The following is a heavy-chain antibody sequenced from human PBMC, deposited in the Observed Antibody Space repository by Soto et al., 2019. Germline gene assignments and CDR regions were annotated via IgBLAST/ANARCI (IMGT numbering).Heavy chain of an antibody. J-gene: IGHJ6*02. Sequence: SVKVSCKASGGTFSSYAISWVRQAPGQGLEWMGGIIPIFGTANYTQKFQGRVTITADESTSTAYMELSSLRSEDTAVYYCAKNYGDYDKGNYYYDMDVWGQGTTVTVSS. D-gene: IGHD4-17*01. CDR1: GGTFSSYA. CDR2: IIPIFGTA. CDR3: AKNYGDYDKGNYYYDMDV. V-gene: IGHV1-69*13.